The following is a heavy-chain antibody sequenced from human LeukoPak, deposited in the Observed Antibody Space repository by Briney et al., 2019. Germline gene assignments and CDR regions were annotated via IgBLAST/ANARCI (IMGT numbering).Heavy chain of an antibody. V-gene: IGHV4-59*08. J-gene: IGHJ4*02. CDR2: IYYTGNT. D-gene: IGHD3-22*01. Sequence: TSETLSLTCTVSGDSISSYYWSWIRQPPGKGLEWIGYIYYTGNTKYNPSLESRVVISVDTSKNQFSLKLRSVTAADTAVYYCARLPFYDSSGYWGQGTLVTVSS. CDR1: GDSISSYY. CDR3: ARLPFYDSSGY.